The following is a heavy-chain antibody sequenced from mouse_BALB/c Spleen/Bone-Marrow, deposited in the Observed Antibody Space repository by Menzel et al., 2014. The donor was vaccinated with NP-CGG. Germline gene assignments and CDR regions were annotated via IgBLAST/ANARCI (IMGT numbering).Heavy chain of an antibody. CDR3: ASSTMMTTGFSY. D-gene: IGHD2-4*01. CDR1: GFSLTGYG. CDR2: IWGDGNI. V-gene: IGHV2-6-7*01. J-gene: IGHJ3*01. Sequence: VQLVESGAGLVAPSQSLSITCTVSGFSLTGYGVNWVRQPPGKGLEWLGMIWGDGNIDYNSARKSRLSISKDNHKSQRFLKMNSLQTDDTARYYCASSTMMTTGFSYWGQGTLVTVSA.